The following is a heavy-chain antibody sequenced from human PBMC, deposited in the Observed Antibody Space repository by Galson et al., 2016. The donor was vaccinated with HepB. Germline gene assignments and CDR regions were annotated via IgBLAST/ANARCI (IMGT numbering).Heavy chain of an antibody. CDR2: ISAYNGNT. CDR3: ARVPAGSGSEPGYYDDAMDV. Sequence: SVKVSCKASGYTFTTSGISWVRQAPGQGLEWMGWISAYNGNTNYAQEFQGRVTMTTDTSSSTAYMELRSLRSDDTAFYYCARVPAGSGSEPGYYDDAMDVWGKGTTVTVSS. D-gene: IGHD3-3*01. J-gene: IGHJ6*04. CDR1: GYTFTTSG. V-gene: IGHV1-18*01.